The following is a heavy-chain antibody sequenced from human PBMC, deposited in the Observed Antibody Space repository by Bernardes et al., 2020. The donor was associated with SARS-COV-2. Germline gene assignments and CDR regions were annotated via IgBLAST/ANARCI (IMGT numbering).Heavy chain of an antibody. V-gene: IGHV3-74*01. J-gene: IGHJ4*02. CDR2: INNDGRTI. D-gene: IGHD2-15*01. CDR3: VRSAFSGGRFYFFDS. Sequence: GGSLRLSCGASGFTFRSYWIHWVRQVPGKGLVWVSRINNDGRTITYADSVKGRFIISRDNAKNTLYLQMNSLRVEDAAMYYCVRSAFSGGRFYFFDSWGQKTLVTVSS. CDR1: GFTFRSYW.